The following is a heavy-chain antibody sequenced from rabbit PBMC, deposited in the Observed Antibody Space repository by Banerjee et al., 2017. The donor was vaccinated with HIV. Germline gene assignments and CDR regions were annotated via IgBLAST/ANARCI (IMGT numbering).Heavy chain of an antibody. CDR3: ARFWDL. CDR1: GFSFSSYY. V-gene: IGHV1S45*01. Sequence: QEQLEESGGDLVKPEGSLTLTCTASGFSFSSYYMCWVRQAPGKGLELIACIYAGGSGNTYYASWAKGRFTISKTSSTTVTLQMTSLTAADTATYFCARFWDLWGQGTLVTVS. CDR2: IYAGGSGNT. D-gene: IGHD5-1*01. J-gene: IGHJ4*01.